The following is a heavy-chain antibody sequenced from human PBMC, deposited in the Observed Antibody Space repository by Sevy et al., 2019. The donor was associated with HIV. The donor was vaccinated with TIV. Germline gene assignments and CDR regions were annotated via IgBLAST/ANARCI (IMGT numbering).Heavy chain of an antibody. CDR2: VSRGGYTI. V-gene: IGHV3-11*01. CDR1: GFIFSDYY. Sequence: GGSLRLSCAASGFIFSDYYMAWVRQAPGKGLEWSSYVSRGGYTIYYADSVESRFSISRDDAKDSLFLQMDSLRAEDTAFYYCARDTQYDDADWGFDYWGQGALVTVSS. J-gene: IGHJ4*02. D-gene: IGHD3-16*01. CDR3: ARDTQYDDADWGFDY.